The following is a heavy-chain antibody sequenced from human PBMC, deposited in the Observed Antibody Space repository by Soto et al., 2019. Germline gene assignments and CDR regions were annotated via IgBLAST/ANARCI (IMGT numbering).Heavy chain of an antibody. Sequence: PSETLSLTCTVSGGSISSSSYYWGWIRQPPGKGLEWIGSIYYSGSTYYNPSLKSRVTISVDTSKNQFSLKLSSVTAADTAVYYCARIMVYAISGYYYGMDVWGQGTTVTVSS. D-gene: IGHD2-8*01. CDR1: GGSISSSSYY. CDR3: ARIMVYAISGYYYGMDV. CDR2: IYYSGST. V-gene: IGHV4-39*01. J-gene: IGHJ6*02.